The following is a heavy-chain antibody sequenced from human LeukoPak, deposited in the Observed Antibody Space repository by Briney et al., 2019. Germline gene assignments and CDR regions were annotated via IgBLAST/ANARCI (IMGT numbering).Heavy chain of an antibody. Sequence: GGSLRLSCAASGFTFSIYAMTWVRQAPGKGLEWVSAISGTGDNTYYADSVKGRITISRDNSKNTLYLKMNSLRSEDTAVYYCWGGGWKKPFDYWGQGTLVTVSS. D-gene: IGHD2-21*01. J-gene: IGHJ4*02. CDR1: GFTFSIYA. CDR3: WGGGWKKPFDY. CDR2: ISGTGDNT. V-gene: IGHV3-23*01.